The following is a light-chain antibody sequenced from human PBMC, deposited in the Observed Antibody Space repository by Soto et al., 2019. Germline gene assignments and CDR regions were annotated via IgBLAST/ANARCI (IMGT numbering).Light chain of an antibody. J-gene: IGLJ1*01. CDR2: EVS. V-gene: IGLV2-18*02. CDR1: STDFVSYNR. CDR3: SSYRSSSTLYV. Sequence: QSALTQPPSVSGSRGQSVTISCTGTSTDFVSYNRVSWYQQPPGTAPKLMIYEVSKRPSGVPDRFSGSKSGNTASLTISGLQAEDEADYYCSSYRSSSTLYVFGTGTKVTVL.